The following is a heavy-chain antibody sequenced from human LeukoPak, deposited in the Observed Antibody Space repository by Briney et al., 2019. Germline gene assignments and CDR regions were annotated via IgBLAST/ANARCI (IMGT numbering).Heavy chain of an antibody. J-gene: IGHJ4*02. Sequence: ASVKVSCKTSGYRFDSHGVNWVRQAPGQRLEWLGMISVYNGNTNYAQKFHGRFTMTTDTSTNTGYMELRNLTSDDTAVYYCSRERQYSIMDFDYWGQGTLVTVSS. D-gene: IGHD2/OR15-2a*01. CDR1: GYRFDSHG. CDR2: ISVYNGNT. V-gene: IGHV1-18*01. CDR3: SRERQYSIMDFDY.